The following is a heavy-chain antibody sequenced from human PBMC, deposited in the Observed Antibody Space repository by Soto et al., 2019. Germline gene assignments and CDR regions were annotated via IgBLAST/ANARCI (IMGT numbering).Heavy chain of an antibody. J-gene: IGHJ3*02. CDR1: GGTFSSYA. CDR2: IIPIFGTA. Sequence: ASVKVSCKASGGTFSSYAISWVRQAPGQGLEWMGGIIPIFGTANYAQKFQGRVTITADESTSTAYMELSSLRSEDTAVYYCASTGGHYDSSGYGNDAFDIWGQGTMVTVSS. D-gene: IGHD3-22*01. CDR3: ASTGGHYDSSGYGNDAFDI. V-gene: IGHV1-69*13.